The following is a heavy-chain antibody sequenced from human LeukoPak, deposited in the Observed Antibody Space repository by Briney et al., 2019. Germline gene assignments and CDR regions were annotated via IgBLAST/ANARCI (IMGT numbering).Heavy chain of an antibody. J-gene: IGHJ4*02. CDR2: IYYSGST. CDR3: ARSGLYSSYFDY. D-gene: IGHD6-19*01. CDR1: GGSISSSGYY. V-gene: IGHV4-39*01. Sequence: SETLSLTCTVSGGSISSSGYYWGWIRQPSGKGLEWIGSIYYSGSTYYNPSLKSRVTISVDTSKNQFSLKLSSVTAADTAVYYCARSGLYSSYFDYWGQGTLVTVSS.